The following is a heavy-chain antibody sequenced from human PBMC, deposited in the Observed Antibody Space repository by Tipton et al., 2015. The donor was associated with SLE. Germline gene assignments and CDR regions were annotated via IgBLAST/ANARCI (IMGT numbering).Heavy chain of an antibody. V-gene: IGHV3-7*03. J-gene: IGHJ3*02. CDR1: GFTFSSYW. Sequence: SLRLSCAASGFTFSSYWMSWVRQAPGKGLEWVANIKQDGSEKYYVDSVKGRFTISRDNAKNSLYLQMNSLRAEDTAVYYCARPLAGTAMVTTHAFDIWGQGTMVTVSS. D-gene: IGHD5-18*01. CDR3: ARPLAGTAMVTTHAFDI. CDR2: IKQDGSEK.